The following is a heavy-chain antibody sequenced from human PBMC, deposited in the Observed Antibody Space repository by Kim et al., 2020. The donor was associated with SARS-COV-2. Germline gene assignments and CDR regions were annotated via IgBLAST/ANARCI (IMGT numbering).Heavy chain of an antibody. J-gene: IGHJ4*02. CDR3: ARDGARQYDFWSGYFRYFDY. V-gene: IGHV3-33*01. D-gene: IGHD3-3*01. CDR2: IWYDGSNK. Sequence: GGSLRLSCAASGFTFSSYGMHWVRQAPGKGLEWVAVIWYDGSNKYYADSVKGRFTISRDNSKNTLYLQMNSLRAEDTAVYYCARDGARQYDFWSGYFRYFDYWGQGTLVTVSS. CDR1: GFTFSSYG.